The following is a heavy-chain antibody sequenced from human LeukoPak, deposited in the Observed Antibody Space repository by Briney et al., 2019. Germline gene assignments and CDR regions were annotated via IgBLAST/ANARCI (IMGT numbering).Heavy chain of an antibody. Sequence: ASVKVSCKASGYTFTGYYMHWVRQAPGQGLEWMGWINPNSGGTNYAQKFQGRVTMTRDTSISTAYMELSRLRSDDTAVYYCARLRGRYSSSWPFDYWGQGTLVTVSS. D-gene: IGHD6-13*01. CDR2: INPNSGGT. V-gene: IGHV1-2*02. CDR1: GYTFTGYY. J-gene: IGHJ4*02. CDR3: ARLRGRYSSSWPFDY.